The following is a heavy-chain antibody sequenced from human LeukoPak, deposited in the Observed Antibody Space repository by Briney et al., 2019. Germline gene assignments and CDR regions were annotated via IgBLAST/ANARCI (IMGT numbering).Heavy chain of an antibody. J-gene: IGHJ6*03. CDR2: TYYRSKWYN. Sequence: SQTLSLTCAISGDSISSNSAAWNWIRQSPSRGLEWLGRTYYRSKWYNDYAVSVKSRITINPDTSKNQFYLQLNSVTPEDTDLYDCAREASRIAAIKNYYYCYYYMDYWGKGTTVTVSS. V-gene: IGHV6-1*01. CDR1: GDSISSNSAA. D-gene: IGHD6-6*01. CDR3: AREASRIAAIKNYYYCYYYMDY.